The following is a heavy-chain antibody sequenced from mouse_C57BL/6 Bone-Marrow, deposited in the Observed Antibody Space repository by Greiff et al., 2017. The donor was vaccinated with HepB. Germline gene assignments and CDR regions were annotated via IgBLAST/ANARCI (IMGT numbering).Heavy chain of an antibody. CDR1: GYTFTSYG. CDR3: ARSDYYGFYFDY. D-gene: IGHD1-1*01. CDR2: IYPRSGNT. V-gene: IGHV1-81*01. Sequence: LVESGAELARPGASVKLSCKASGYTFTSYGISWVKQRTGQGLEWIGEIYPRSGNTYYNEKFKGKATLTADKSSSTAYMELRSLTSEDSAVYFCARSDYYGFYFDYWGQGTTLTVSS. J-gene: IGHJ2*01.